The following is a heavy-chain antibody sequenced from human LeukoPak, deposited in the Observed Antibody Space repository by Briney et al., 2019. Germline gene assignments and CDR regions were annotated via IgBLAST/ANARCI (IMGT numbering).Heavy chain of an antibody. CDR1: GFTFSSYW. CDR2: IKQDGSEK. Sequence: GGSLRLSCAASGFTFSSYWMSWVRQAPGKGLEWVANIKQDGSEKYYVDSVKGRFTISRDNAKNSLYLQMNSLRAEDTAMYYCARDTKNYGDYEVYYYYYMDVWGKGTTVTVSS. CDR3: ARDTKNYGDYEVYYYYYMDV. V-gene: IGHV3-7*01. D-gene: IGHD4-17*01. J-gene: IGHJ6*03.